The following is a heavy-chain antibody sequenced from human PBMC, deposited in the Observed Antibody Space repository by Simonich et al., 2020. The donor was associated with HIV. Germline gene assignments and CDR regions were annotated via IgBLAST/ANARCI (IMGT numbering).Heavy chain of an antibody. Sequence: EVQLVESGGGLVQPGGSLRLSCTASGFTFSSFWMTWVRQAPGKGVAKEEKNGTEKYHVGSVKGRFTISRDNAKKSLYLQMNSLRAEDTAVYYWVRDGGLTDETYYYDSSNYYYGSEAFDIWGQGTLVTVSS. CDR2: EEKNGTEK. D-gene: IGHD3-22*01. V-gene: IGHV3-7*01. CDR1: GFTFSSFW. J-gene: IGHJ3*02. CDR3: VRDGGLTDETYYYDSSNYYYGSEAFDI.